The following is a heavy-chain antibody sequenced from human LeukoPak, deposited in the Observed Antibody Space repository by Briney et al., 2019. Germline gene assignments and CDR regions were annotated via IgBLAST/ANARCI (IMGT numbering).Heavy chain of an antibody. Sequence: GGSLRLSCVASGFTFSSFAMTWGRQAPGKGLECVSSISSDGGRTYYADSVKGRSTISRDNSKNTLYLQMNSLRAGDTAVYYCAKNRGNYYYFDYWGQGTLVTVSS. D-gene: IGHD4-11*01. CDR2: ISSDGGRT. V-gene: IGHV3-23*01. J-gene: IGHJ4*02. CDR3: AKNRGNYYYFDY. CDR1: GFTFSSFA.